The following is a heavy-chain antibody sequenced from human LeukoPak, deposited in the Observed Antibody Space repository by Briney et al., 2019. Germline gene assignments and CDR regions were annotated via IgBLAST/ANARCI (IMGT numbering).Heavy chain of an antibody. V-gene: IGHV3-23*01. CDR3: AKGEYSSSLAFCYGY. D-gene: IGHD6-6*01. CDR1: GFTFSSYA. J-gene: IGHJ4*02. Sequence: GASLRLSCAASGFTFSSYAMSWVRQAPGKGLEWVSAISGSGGSTYYADSVKGRFTISRDNSKNTLYLQMNSLRAEDTAVYYCAKGEYSSSLAFCYGYWGQGTLVTVSS. CDR2: ISGSGGST.